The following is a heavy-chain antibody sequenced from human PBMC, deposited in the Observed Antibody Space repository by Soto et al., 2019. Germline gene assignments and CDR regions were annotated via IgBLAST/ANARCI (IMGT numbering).Heavy chain of an antibody. J-gene: IGHJ4*02. V-gene: IGHV3-74*01. D-gene: IGHD4-17*01. CDR3: SRAAYGNYNFDS. Sequence: EVQLVESGGGLVQPGGSLRLSCATTGFIFSSYWMHWDRQAPGKGLVWVSRINSDGSTISYADSVEGRFSISRDNARITLYLQMDSLRAEETAVYYWSRAAYGNYNFDSWGQGTLVIVSS. CDR1: GFIFSSYW. CDR2: INSDGSTI.